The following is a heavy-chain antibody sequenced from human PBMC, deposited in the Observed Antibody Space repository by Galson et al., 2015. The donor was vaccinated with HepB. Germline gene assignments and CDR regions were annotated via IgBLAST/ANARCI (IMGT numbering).Heavy chain of an antibody. CDR1: GLSLSTSGVG. V-gene: IGHV2-5*02. Sequence: PALVKPTQTLTLTCTFSGLSLSTSGVGVGWIRQPPGKALEWLALIYWDDDKRYSPSLKSRLTITKDTSKNQVVLTMTNMDPVDTATYYCAHRRYSSSSGQRYYYMDVWGKGTTVTVSS. CDR3: AHRRYSSSSGQRYYYMDV. D-gene: IGHD6-6*01. CDR2: IYWDDDK. J-gene: IGHJ6*03.